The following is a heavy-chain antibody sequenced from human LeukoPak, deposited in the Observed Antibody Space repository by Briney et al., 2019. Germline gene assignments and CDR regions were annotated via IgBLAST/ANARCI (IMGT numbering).Heavy chain of an antibody. CDR2: ISSSSTYI. V-gene: IGHV3-21*01. Sequence: GGSLRLSCAASGFTFSSYSMSWVRQTPGKGLEWVSSISSSSTYIYYADSVKGRFTISRDNAKNSLYLQMNSLRAEDTAVYYCARERGGVDNDYWGQGTLVTVSS. CDR3: ARERGGVDNDY. J-gene: IGHJ4*02. CDR1: GFTFSSYS. D-gene: IGHD3-16*01.